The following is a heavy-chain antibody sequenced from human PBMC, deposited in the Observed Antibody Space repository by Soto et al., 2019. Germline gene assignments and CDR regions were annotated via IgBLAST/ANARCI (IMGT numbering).Heavy chain of an antibody. Sequence: QLHLVQSGAVVKKPGASVTVSCSASGYPVTAYYMHWVRQAPGRGLEWMGGINPATGAAKYTQTCQGRGTMTRDTATRTVFMELSGLTSEDTAGFYCARGGGVGVAGSAAFDMWGQGTLVTVSS. CDR3: ARGGGVGVAGSAAFDM. D-gene: IGHD3-3*01. J-gene: IGHJ3*02. CDR2: INPATGAA. CDR1: GYPVTAYY. V-gene: IGHV1-2*02.